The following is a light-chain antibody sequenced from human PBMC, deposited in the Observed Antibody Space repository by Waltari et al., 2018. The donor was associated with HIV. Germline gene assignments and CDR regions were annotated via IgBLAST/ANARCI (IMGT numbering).Light chain of an antibody. Sequence: QSALTQPASVSGSPGPSFTISCTGPTSDGGGYTYVSWYQQHPGKAPKLMIYEVSNRPSGVSNRFSGSKSGNTASLTISGLQAEDEADYYCSSYTTSSSLLFGGGTKLTVL. CDR2: EVS. V-gene: IGLV2-14*01. CDR3: SSYTTSSSLL. J-gene: IGLJ2*01. CDR1: TSDGGGYTY.